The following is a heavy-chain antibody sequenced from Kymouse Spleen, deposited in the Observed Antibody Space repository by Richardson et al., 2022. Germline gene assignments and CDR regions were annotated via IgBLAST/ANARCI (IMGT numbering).Heavy chain of an antibody. D-gene: IGHD3-3*01. J-gene: IGHJ6*02. Sequence: QLQLQESGPGLVKPSETLSLTCTVSGGSISSSSYYWGWIRQPPGKGLEWIGSIYYSGSTYYNPSLKSRVTISVDTSKNQFSLKLSSVTAADTAVYYCARRSYYDFWSGYYAYYYYYGMDVWGQGTTVTVSS. CDR2: IYYSGST. CDR1: GGSISSSSYY. V-gene: IGHV4-39*01. CDR3: ARRSYYDFWSGYYAYYYYYGMDV.